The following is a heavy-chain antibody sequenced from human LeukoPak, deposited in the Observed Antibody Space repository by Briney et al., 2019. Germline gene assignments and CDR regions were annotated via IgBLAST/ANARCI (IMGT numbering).Heavy chain of an antibody. CDR2: ISAYNGNT. CDR1: GYTFTSYG. CDR3: ARTPILCSSTSCYRGLFDY. D-gene: IGHD2-2*01. Sequence: ASVKVSCKASGYTFTSYGIRWVRQAPGQGLEWMGWISAYNGNTNYAQKLQGRVTMTTDTSTSTAYMELRSLRPDDTAVYYCARTPILCSSTSCYRGLFDYWGQGTLVTVSS. V-gene: IGHV1-18*01. J-gene: IGHJ4*02.